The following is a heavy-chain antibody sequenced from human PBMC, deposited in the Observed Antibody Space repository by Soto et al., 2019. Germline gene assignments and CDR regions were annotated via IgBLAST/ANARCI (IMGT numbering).Heavy chain of an antibody. V-gene: IGHV3-11*01. CDR1: GFTFSDHY. D-gene: IGHD3-9*01. CDR2: ISDSGKTI. Sequence: QEQLVESGGGLVKPGGSLRLSCAASGFTFSDHYMSWIRQTPGKGLEWVSYISDSGKTIYYADSVKGRFTISRDNAKNSLYLQMNSLRVEDTAVYYCARPGPNYVDFSDLWGQGALVTVSS. J-gene: IGHJ5*02. CDR3: ARPGPNYVDFSDL.